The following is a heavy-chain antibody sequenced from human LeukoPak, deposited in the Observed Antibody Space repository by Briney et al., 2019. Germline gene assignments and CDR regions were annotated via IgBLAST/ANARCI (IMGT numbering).Heavy chain of an antibody. CDR1: GLTFSSYW. V-gene: IGHV3-7*01. CDR2: IKQDGSEK. J-gene: IGHJ4*02. Sequence: GGSLRLSCAASGLTFSSYWMSWVRQAPGKGLEWVANIKQDGSEKYYVNSVKGRFTISRDNAKNTLYLQMNSLRAEDTAVYYCAKDPRSNYGGNFGTTFDYWAREPWSPSPQ. CDR3: AKDPRSNYGGNFGTTFDY. D-gene: IGHD4-23*01.